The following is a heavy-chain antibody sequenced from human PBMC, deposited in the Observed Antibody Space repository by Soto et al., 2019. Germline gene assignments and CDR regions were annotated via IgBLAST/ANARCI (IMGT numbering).Heavy chain of an antibody. J-gene: IGHJ4*02. V-gene: IGHV3-23*01. CDR3: AKAGCSGGTCYLYYFDY. CDR1: GFTFSNYA. Sequence: GSLRLSCAASGFTFSNYAMGWVRQAPGKGLEWVSTISGRGGNTYYADSVKGRFTISRDNSRNTLYLQMDSLRVEDSAVYSCAKAGCSGGTCYLYYFDYWGQGALVTVSS. D-gene: IGHD2-15*01. CDR2: ISGRGGNT.